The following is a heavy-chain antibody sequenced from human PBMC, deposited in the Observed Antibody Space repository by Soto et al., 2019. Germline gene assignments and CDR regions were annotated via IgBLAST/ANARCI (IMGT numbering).Heavy chain of an antibody. CDR1: RGANKGGDDH. Sequence: SETLALSCTFSRGANKGGDDHFSFKLQSPAKGLGWIGYVHNRGTSIYNPPRRRRVTLVIDTSRSQFSLTLASVTAADTAVYYCVREERIAAPQLDYWGQGIPVTVCS. D-gene: IGHD6-6*01. CDR3: VREERIAAPQLDY. CDR2: VHNRGTS. V-gene: IGHV4-30-4*01. J-gene: IGHJ4*02.